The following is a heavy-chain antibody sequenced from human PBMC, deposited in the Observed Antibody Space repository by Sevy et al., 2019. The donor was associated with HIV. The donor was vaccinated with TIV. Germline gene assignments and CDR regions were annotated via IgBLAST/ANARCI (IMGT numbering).Heavy chain of an antibody. J-gene: IGHJ3*02. CDR2: VSYDGADT. CDR3: ARFPPQRAFDI. V-gene: IGHV3-30*04. CDR1: GSTFSNYA. Sequence: GGSLRLSCAASGSTFSNYAMHWVRQTPDRGLGWVAVVSYDGADTSYADSVKGRFTVSRDNSKSTLYLQMNSLRVEDSAVYFCARFPPQRAFDIWGQGTTVTVSS.